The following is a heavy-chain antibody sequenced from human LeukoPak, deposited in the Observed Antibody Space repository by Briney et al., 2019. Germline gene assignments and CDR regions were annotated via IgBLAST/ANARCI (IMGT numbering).Heavy chain of an antibody. D-gene: IGHD6-19*01. J-gene: IGHJ4*02. CDR1: GYTFTGYY. V-gene: IGHV1-2*02. CDR2: INPNSGGT. CDR3: ARKAVAGNLFDY. Sequence: ASVKVSCEASGYTFTGYYMHWVRQAPGQGLEWMGWINPNSGGTNYAQKFQGRVTMTRDTSISTAYVELSRLRSDDTAVYYCARKAVAGNLFDYWGQGTLVTASS.